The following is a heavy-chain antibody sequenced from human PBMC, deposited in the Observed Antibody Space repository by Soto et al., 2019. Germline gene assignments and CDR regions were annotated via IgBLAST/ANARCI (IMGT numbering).Heavy chain of an antibody. CDR2: ITGSSSYI. CDR1: GFTFSSYS. CDR3: ARDRARRGFDY. J-gene: IGHJ4*02. V-gene: IGHV3-21*01. Sequence: GGSLRLSCAASGFTFSSYSMNWVRQAPGKGLEWVSSITGSSSYIYYADSVKGRFTISRDNAKNSLYLQMNSLRAEDTAVYYCARDRARRGFDYWGQGTLVTVSS. D-gene: IGHD3-10*01.